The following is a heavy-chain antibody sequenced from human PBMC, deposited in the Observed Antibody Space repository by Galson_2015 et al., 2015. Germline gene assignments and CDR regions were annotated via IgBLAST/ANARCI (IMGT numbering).Heavy chain of an antibody. CDR3: VKELGFCSSSSAC. Sequence: SLTVSYAGAGYTFDDNAMHWGLQAPGKGLEWVSGISWNSGTIGYADSVKGRFTISRDNAKNSLYLQMDSLRPEDTALYYCVKELGFCSSSSACWGQGTLVTVSS. V-gene: IGHV3-9*01. D-gene: IGHD2-2*01. CDR1: GYTFDDNA. CDR2: ISWNSGTI. J-gene: IGHJ4*02.